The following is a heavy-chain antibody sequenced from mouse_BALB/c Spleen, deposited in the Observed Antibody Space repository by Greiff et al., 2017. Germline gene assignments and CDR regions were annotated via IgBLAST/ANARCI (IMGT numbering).Heavy chain of an antibody. CDR3: TRNYYGSSLDY. CDR2: IRLKSNNYAT. J-gene: IGHJ2*01. CDR1: GFTFSNYW. V-gene: IGHV6-6*02. Sequence: EVMLVESGGGLVQPGGSMKLSCVASGFTFSNYWMNWVRQSPEKGLEWVAEIRLKSNNYATHYAESVKGRFTISRDDSKSSVYLQMNNLRAEDTGIYYCTRNYYGSSLDYWGQGTTLTVSS. D-gene: IGHD1-1*01.